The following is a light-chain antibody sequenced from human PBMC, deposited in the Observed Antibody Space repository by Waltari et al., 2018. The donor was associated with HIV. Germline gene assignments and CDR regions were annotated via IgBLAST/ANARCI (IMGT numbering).Light chain of an antibody. J-gene: IGLJ1*01. Sequence: QSVLTQPPSVSGAPGQRVTISCPGSSHHIGAGSDVTWYQPLPGTAPKPLIYGNNNRPSGVPDRFSGSKAGTSASLAVTGLQAEDEADYYCQSYDSSLSGYVFGTGTKVTVL. V-gene: IGLV1-40*01. CDR3: QSYDSSLSGYV. CDR1: SHHIGAGSD. CDR2: GNN.